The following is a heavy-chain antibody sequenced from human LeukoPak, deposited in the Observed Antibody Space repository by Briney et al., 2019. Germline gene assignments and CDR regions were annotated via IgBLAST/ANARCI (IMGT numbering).Heavy chain of an antibody. V-gene: IGHV3-23*01. CDR3: AKDRDIVVVPATFPDY. J-gene: IGHJ4*02. Sequence: HTGGSLRLSCAASGFTFSSYAMSWVRRAPGKGLEWVSAISGSGGSTYYADSVRGRFTISRDNSKNTLYLQMNSLRAEDTAVYYCAKDRDIVVVPATFPDYWGQGTLVTVSS. CDR2: ISGSGGST. CDR1: GFTFSSYA. D-gene: IGHD2-2*01.